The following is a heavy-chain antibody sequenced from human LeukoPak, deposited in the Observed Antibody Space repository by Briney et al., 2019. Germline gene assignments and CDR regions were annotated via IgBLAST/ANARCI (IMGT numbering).Heavy chain of an antibody. CDR1: GFTFSSYG. D-gene: IGHD4-23*01. Sequence: PGGSLRLSCAASGFTFSSYGMHWVRQAPGKGLEWVAVISYDGSNKYYADSVKGRFTISRDNSKYTLYLQMNSLRAEDTAVYYCAKARDYGGKPYFDYWGQGTLVTVSS. J-gene: IGHJ4*02. CDR2: ISYDGSNK. CDR3: AKARDYGGKPYFDY. V-gene: IGHV3-30*18.